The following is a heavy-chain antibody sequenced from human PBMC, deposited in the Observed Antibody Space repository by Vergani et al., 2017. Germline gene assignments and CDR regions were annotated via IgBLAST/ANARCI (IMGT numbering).Heavy chain of an antibody. CDR2: ISAYNGNT. J-gene: IGHJ6*02. D-gene: IGHD3-22*01. CDR1: GYTFTSYG. Sequence: QVQLVQSGAEVKKPGASVKVSCKASGYTFTSYGISWVRQAPGQGLEWMGWISAYNGNTNYAQKLQGRVTMTTDTSTSTAYMELRSLRSDDTAVYYCARGXYYDSSGYPGADYGMDVWGQGTTVTVSS. CDR3: ARGXYYDSSGYPGADYGMDV. V-gene: IGHV1-18*01.